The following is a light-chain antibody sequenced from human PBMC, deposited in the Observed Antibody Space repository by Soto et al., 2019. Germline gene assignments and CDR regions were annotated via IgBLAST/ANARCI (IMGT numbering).Light chain of an antibody. J-gene: IGKJ4*01. Sequence: DIVLTQTPLSLSVTAGQPASISCNSSQGLLDSDGRSHLYWYVQKTGQPPQALIYEVSKRSSAVPDRFSGSGSGTHFTLTMSRVQAEDAGIYYCMQSLQLNTFGGGTKVEIK. CDR2: EVS. CDR3: MQSLQLNT. CDR1: QGLLDSDGRSH. V-gene: IGKV2D-29*01.